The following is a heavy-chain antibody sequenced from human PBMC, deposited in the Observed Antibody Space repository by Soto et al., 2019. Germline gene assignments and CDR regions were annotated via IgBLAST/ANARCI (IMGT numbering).Heavy chain of an antibody. CDR2: IYTSGST. Sequence: SETLSLTCTVSGGSISSYYWSWIRQPAGKGLEWIGRIYTSGSTNYNPSLKSRVTMSVDTSKNQFSLKLSSVTAADTAVYYCARIGYCSGGSCYSGGYYYYYGMDDWGQGTTVTVSS. J-gene: IGHJ6*02. CDR3: ARIGYCSGGSCYSGGYYYYYGMDD. V-gene: IGHV4-4*07. CDR1: GGSISSYY. D-gene: IGHD2-15*01.